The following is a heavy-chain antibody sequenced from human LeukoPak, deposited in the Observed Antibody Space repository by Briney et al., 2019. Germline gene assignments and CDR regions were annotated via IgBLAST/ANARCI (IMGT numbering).Heavy chain of an antibody. CDR3: ASRQHRITGTTRDY. V-gene: IGHV4-39*01. CDR1: GGSISSSSYY. CDR2: IYYSGST. Sequence: PSETLSLTCTVSGGSISSSSYYWGWIRQPPGKGLEWIGSIYYSGSTYYNPSLKSRVTISVDTSKNQFSLKLSSVTAADTAVYYCASRQHRITGTTRDYWGQGTLVTVSS. D-gene: IGHD1-20*01. J-gene: IGHJ4*02.